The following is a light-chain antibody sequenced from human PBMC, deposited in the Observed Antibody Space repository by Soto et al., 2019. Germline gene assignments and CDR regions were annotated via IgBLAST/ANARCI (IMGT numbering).Light chain of an antibody. Sequence: QLVLTQPPSVSGAPGQRVTISCFGSTSNIGANDLHWYQQLPGTAPKLLIYGDINRPSGVPDRFSGSKSGTSASLAISGLQADDEADYYCQSFDNSLNGVVFGGGTKLTVL. V-gene: IGLV1-40*01. J-gene: IGLJ2*01. CDR3: QSFDNSLNGVV. CDR1: TSNIGAND. CDR2: GDI.